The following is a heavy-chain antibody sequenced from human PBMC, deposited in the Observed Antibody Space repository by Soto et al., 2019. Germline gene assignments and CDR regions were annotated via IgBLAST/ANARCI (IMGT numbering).Heavy chain of an antibody. CDR2: ICSSGIT. CDR3: ERLPLARTAPATGIF. J-gene: IGHJ4*02. CDR1: GDSISSGSYN. Sequence: NPSGTLSLTSTVSGDSISSGSYNWGWVRQPPGKGLEWSGSICSSGITHYNSSFNSRGTLSVDTYKSQFSLRLYSVTAANTALYYCERLPLARTAPATGIFWGRGTLVTVSS. V-gene: IGHV4-39*01. D-gene: IGHD3-3*01.